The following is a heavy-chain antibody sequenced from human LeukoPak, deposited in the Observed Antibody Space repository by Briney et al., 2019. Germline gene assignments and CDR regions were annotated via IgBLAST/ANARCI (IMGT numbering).Heavy chain of an antibody. CDR2: ISGSGGST. D-gene: IGHD2-21*02. V-gene: IGHV3-23*01. Sequence: GGSLRLSCAASGFTFSSYAMSWVRQAPGKGLEWVSAISGSGGSTYYADSVKGRFTISRDNSKNTLYLQMNSLRAEDTAVYYCARDRVVVTATVYYYYGMDVWGQGTTVTVSS. J-gene: IGHJ6*02. CDR3: ARDRVVVTATVYYYYGMDV. CDR1: GFTFSSYA.